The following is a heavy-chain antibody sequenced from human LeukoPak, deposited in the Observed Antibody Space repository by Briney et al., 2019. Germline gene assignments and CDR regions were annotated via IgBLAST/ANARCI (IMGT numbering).Heavy chain of an antibody. CDR2: TYYRSKWYN. V-gene: IGHV6-1*01. D-gene: IGHD3-10*01. CDR3: ASIFRMVRGVIRWFDP. CDR1: GDSVSSNSAA. Sequence: SHTLSLTCAISGDSVSSNSAAWNWIKQSPSRGLEWLGRTYYRSKWYNDYAVSVKSRITINPDTSKNQFSLQLNSVTPEDTAVYYCASIFRMVRGVIRWFDPWGQGTLVTVSS. J-gene: IGHJ5*02.